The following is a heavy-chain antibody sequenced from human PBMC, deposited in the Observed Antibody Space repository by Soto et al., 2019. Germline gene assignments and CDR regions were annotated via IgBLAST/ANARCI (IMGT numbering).Heavy chain of an antibody. J-gene: IGHJ5*02. Sequence: GGSHRLSSAASGFTCISYSMNWVRQATGKGLEWVSYISSSSSTIYYADSVKGRFTISRDNAKNSLYLQMNSLRDEDTAVHYCARDPSIVGAPGWFDPWGQGTLVTVSS. CDR1: GFTCISYS. V-gene: IGHV3-48*02. CDR3: ARDPSIVGAPGWFDP. D-gene: IGHD1-26*01. CDR2: ISSSSSTI.